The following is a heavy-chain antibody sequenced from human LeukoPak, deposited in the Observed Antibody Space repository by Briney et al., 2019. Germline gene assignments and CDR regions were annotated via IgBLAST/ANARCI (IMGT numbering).Heavy chain of an antibody. CDR2: IYTSGST. Sequence: SETLSLTCTVSGGSISSYYWSWIRQPAGKGLEWIGRIYTSGSTNYNPSLKSRVTMSVDTSKNQFSLKLSSVTAADTAVYYCARVRWARGVMSLYYFDYWGQGTLVTVSS. CDR3: ARVRWARGVMSLYYFDY. CDR1: GGSISSYY. J-gene: IGHJ4*02. D-gene: IGHD3-10*01. V-gene: IGHV4-4*07.